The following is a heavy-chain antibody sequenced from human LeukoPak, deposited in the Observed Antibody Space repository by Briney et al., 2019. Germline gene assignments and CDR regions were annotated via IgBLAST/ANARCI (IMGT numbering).Heavy chain of an antibody. CDR3: AREISGDFWSGTLSHDAFDI. CDR1: GYTFTSYG. D-gene: IGHD3-3*01. J-gene: IGHJ3*02. Sequence: ASVKVSCKASGYTFTSYGISWVRQAPGQGLEWMGWISAYNGNTNYAQKLQGRVTMTTDTSTSTAYMELRSLRSDDTAVYYCAREISGDFWSGTLSHDAFDIWGQGTMVTVSS. CDR2: ISAYNGNT. V-gene: IGHV1-18*01.